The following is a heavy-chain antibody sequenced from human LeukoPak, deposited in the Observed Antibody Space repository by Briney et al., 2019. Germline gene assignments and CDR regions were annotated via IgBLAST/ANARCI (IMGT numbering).Heavy chain of an antibody. CDR1: GYTFTGYY. CDR3: ARGPDYDILTGYYTSPDSSLGY. D-gene: IGHD3-9*01. V-gene: IGHV1-2*02. Sequence: ASVKVSCKASGYTFTGYYMHWVRQAPGQGLEWMGWINPNSGGTNYAQKFQGRVTMTRDTSISTAYMELSSLRSEDTAVYYCARGPDYDILTGYYTSPDSSLGYWGQGTLVTVSS. J-gene: IGHJ4*02. CDR2: INPNSGGT.